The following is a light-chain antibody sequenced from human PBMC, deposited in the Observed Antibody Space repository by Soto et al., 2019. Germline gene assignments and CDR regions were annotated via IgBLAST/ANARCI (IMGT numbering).Light chain of an antibody. V-gene: IGLV4-69*01. CDR2: LNSDGSH. CDR3: QTWDAGILV. J-gene: IGLJ1*01. CDR1: SGHNNYA. Sequence: QAVLTQSPSASASLGASVKLTCTLSSGHNNYAIAWHQQQPEKGPRYLMRLNSDGSHNKGDGIPDRFSGSSSGAERYLIISDLHSEDEADYYCQTWDAGILVFGTGTKLTVL.